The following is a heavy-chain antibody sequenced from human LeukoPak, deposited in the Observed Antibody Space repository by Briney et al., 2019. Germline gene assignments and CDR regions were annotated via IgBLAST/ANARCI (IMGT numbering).Heavy chain of an antibody. V-gene: IGHV3-7*01. CDR3: ARDGAQHDYYYYMDV. CDR2: IKQDGSEK. Sequence: GGSLRLSCAASGFTFSSYWMSWVRQAPGKGLEWVANIKQDGSEKYYVDSVKARFTISRDNAKNSLYLQMNSLRAEDTAVYYCARDGAQHDYYYYMDVWGKGTTVTVSS. D-gene: IGHD1-26*01. J-gene: IGHJ6*03. CDR1: GFTFSSYW.